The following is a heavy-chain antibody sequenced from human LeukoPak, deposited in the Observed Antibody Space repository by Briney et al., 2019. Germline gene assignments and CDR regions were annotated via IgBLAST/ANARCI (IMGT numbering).Heavy chain of an antibody. CDR1: AGSISSGGYY. V-gene: IGHV4-30-2*01. J-gene: IGHJ6*03. CDR3: ASIQVPGYVHYYYYYMDV. CDR2: IYHTGST. Sequence: PSQTLSLTCTVSAGSISSGGYYWSWIRQPPGMGLEWIGYIYHTGSTHYNPSLKSRVTISVDRSKNQFSLKVRSVTAADTAVYYCASIQVPGYVHYYYYYMDVWGKGSTVTVSS. D-gene: IGHD5-12*01.